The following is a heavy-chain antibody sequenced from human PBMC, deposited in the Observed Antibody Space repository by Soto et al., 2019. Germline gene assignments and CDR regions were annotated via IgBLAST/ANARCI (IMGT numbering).Heavy chain of an antibody. CDR1: GGSIDGYY. V-gene: IGHV4-4*07. CDR2: MFISGSH. Sequence: SETLSLTCSVSGGSIDGYYWTWIRQSAERGLEWIGRMFISGSHKYNPSFQGRVTMSVDSSKNKFSLTLTSVTAADTAVYYCARASQGLVPHNWYDPWGQGTLVTVSS. J-gene: IGHJ5*02. CDR3: ARASQGLVPHNWYDP. D-gene: IGHD4-17*01.